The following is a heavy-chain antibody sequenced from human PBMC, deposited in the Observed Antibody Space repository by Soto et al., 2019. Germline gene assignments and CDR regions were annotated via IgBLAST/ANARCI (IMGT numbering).Heavy chain of an antibody. V-gene: IGHV1-18*01. CDR3: ARSLSWGYCSGGSCNLPGSWFDP. J-gene: IGHJ5*02. D-gene: IGHD2-15*01. CDR1: GYTFTIYG. Sequence: GASVKVSCKASGYTFTIYGIIWVRQAPGQGLEWMGWISAYNGNTNYAQKLQGRVTMTTDTSTSTAYMELRSLRSDDTAVYYCARSLSWGYCSGGSCNLPGSWFDPWGQGTLVTVSS. CDR2: ISAYNGNT.